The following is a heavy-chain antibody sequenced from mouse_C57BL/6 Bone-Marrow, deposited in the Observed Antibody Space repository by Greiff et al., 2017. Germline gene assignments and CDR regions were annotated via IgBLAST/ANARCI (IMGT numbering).Heavy chain of an antibody. CDR1: GYTFTSYW. CDR2: IHPNSGST. CDR3: ARSGDYDGGDYAMDY. Sequence: VKLQQPGAELVKPGASVKLSCKASGYTFTSYWMHWVKQRPGQGLEWIGMIHPNSGSTNYNEKFKSKATLTVDKSSSTAYMQLSSLTSEDSAVYYCARSGDYDGGDYAMDYWGQGTSVTVSS. D-gene: IGHD2-4*01. V-gene: IGHV1-64*01. J-gene: IGHJ4*01.